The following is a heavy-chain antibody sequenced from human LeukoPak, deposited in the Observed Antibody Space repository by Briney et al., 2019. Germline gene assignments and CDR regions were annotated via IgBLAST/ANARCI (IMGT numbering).Heavy chain of an antibody. CDR2: INPNSGGT. CDR3: AGAERGYCSGGSCYSAFDY. Sequence: ASVKVSCKASGYTFTGYYMHWVRQAPGQGLEWMGWINPNSGGTNYAQKFQGRVTMTRDTSISTAYMELSRLRSDDTAVYYCAGAERGYCSGGSCYSAFDYWGQGTLVTVSS. V-gene: IGHV1-2*02. CDR1: GYTFTGYY. J-gene: IGHJ4*02. D-gene: IGHD2-15*01.